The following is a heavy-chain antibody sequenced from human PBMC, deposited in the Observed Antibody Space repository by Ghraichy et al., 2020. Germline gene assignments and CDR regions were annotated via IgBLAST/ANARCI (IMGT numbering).Heavy chain of an antibody. CDR3: AREGDGSGWYYFDY. V-gene: IGHV1-18*04. D-gene: IGHD6-19*01. CDR2: ISAYNGNT. CDR1: SSNVSSYG. J-gene: IGHJ4*02. Sequence: ASVKVSCKTSSSNVSSYGIRWVRQAPVQVLEWMGWISAYNGNTNYAQKLQGRVTMTTDTSTSTAYMELRSLRSDDTAVYYCAREGDGSGWYYFDYWGQGTLVTVSS.